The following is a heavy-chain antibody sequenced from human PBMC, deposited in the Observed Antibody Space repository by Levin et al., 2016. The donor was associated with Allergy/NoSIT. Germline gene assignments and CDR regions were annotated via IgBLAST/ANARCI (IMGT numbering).Heavy chain of an antibody. J-gene: IGHJ6*02. CDR3: ARTAGGTGVYYYGMDV. Sequence: SVKVSCKASGGTFSSYAISWVRQAPGQGLEWMGGIIPIFGTANYAQKFQGRVTITADKSTSTAYMELSSLRSEDTAVYYCARTAGGTGVYYYGMDVWGQGTTVTVSS. CDR1: GGTFSSYA. V-gene: IGHV1-69*06. CDR2: IIPIFGTA. D-gene: IGHD2-8*01.